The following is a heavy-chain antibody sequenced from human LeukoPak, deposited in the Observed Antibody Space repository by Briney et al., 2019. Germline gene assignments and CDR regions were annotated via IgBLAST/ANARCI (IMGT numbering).Heavy chain of an antibody. CDR1: GFTFSSYE. V-gene: IGHV3-48*03. J-gene: IGHJ4*02. Sequence: RPGGSLRLSCAASGFTFSSYEMNWVPQAPGKGQEWVSYISSSDSAIYYADSEKRRFPISRDNDKNSLYLQMNSLRADDTAVYYCARNNYYGSGWGQGTLVTVSS. CDR2: ISSSDSAI. CDR3: ARNNYYGSG. D-gene: IGHD3-10*01.